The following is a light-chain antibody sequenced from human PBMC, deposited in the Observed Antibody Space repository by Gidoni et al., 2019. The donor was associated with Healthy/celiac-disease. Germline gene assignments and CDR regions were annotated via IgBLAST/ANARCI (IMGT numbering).Light chain of an antibody. CDR2: EVS. J-gene: IGLJ1*01. Sequence: QSALTQPPSASGSPGQSVTISCTGTSSDVGGYTYVSWYQQHPGKAPKLMIYEVSNRPSGVPDRFSGSKSGNTASLTVSGLQAEDEADYYCSSYAGGNSWVFGTGTKVTVL. V-gene: IGLV2-8*01. CDR1: SSDVGGYTY. CDR3: SSYAGGNSWV.